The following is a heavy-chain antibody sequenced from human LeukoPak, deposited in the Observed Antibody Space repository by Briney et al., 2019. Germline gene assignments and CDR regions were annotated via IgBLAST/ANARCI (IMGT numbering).Heavy chain of an antibody. CDR1: GFIFRNYG. CDR2: IWYDGSNK. J-gene: IGHJ4*02. D-gene: IGHD6-13*01. CDR3: ARDIVATGGRYFDH. Sequence: GGSLRLSCAASGFIFRNYGMHWVRQTPGEGLEWVAAIWYDGSNKYYADSVKGRFTTSRDNSKNTLYLQMNSLRGEDTAVYYCARDIVATGGRYFDHWGQGTPVTVSS. V-gene: IGHV3-33*01.